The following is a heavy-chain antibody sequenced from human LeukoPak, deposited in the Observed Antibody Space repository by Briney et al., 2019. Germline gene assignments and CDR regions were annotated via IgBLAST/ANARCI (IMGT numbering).Heavy chain of an antibody. Sequence: SETLSLTCAVYGESLSDYYWNWFRQPPGKGLVWIAEINPSGNTRYNPSLKSRVTISVDTSKNHFSLRLTSVTAADTAMYYCARGRGTWGQGTLVTVSS. CDR3: ARGRGT. D-gene: IGHD3-10*01. CDR1: GESLSDYY. CDR2: INPSGNT. J-gene: IGHJ5*02. V-gene: IGHV4-34*01.